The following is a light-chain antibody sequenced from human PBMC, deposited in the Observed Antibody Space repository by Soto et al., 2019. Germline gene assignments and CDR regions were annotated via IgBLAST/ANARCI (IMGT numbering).Light chain of an antibody. V-gene: IGLV2-8*01. CDR1: SSDVGGYNY. CDR2: EVS. CDR3: SSYAGSNNFEV. Sequence: QSALTQPPSASGSPGQSVTISCTGTSSDVGGYNYVSWYQPHPGKAPKLRIYEVSKRPSGVPDRFSGSKSGNTASLTVSGLQAEEEADYYCSSYAGSNNFEVFGGGTKLTVL. J-gene: IGLJ3*02.